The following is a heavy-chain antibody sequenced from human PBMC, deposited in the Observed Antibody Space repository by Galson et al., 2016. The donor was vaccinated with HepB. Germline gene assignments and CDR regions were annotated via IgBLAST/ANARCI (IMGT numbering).Heavy chain of an antibody. Sequence: SLRLSCAASGFTFRSYVMSWLRQAPGQGLEWVSDLHGDGTTYYTDSVQGRFAISRDDSKNTLYLQMNTLRAEDTGIYYCAGAWKWGQGTMVTVSS. CDR3: AGAWK. V-gene: IGHV3-23*01. CDR2: LHGDGTT. CDR1: GFTFRSYV. J-gene: IGHJ3*01. D-gene: IGHD1-1*01.